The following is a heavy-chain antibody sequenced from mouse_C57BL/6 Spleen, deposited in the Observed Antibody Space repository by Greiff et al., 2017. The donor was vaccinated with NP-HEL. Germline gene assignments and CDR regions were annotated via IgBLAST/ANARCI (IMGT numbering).Heavy chain of an antibody. Sequence: QVQLQQPGAELVKPGASVKMSCKASGYTFTSYWITWVKQRPGQGLEWIGDIYPGSGSTNYNEKFKSKATLTVDTSSSTAYMQLSSLTSEDSAVYYCARERVSYYDIGHGYLDVGGTGTTVTVSS. J-gene: IGHJ1*03. CDR1: GYTFTSYW. V-gene: IGHV1-55*01. CDR3: ARERVSYYDIGHGYLDV. D-gene: IGHD2-4*01. CDR2: IYPGSGST.